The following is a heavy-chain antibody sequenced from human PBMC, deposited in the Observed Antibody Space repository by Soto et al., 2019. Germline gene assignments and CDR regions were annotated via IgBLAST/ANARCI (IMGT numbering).Heavy chain of an antibody. V-gene: IGHV3-30*03. J-gene: IGHJ4*02. CDR3: AGGYSYGPFDY. Sequence: GGSLRLSXAASGFTFSSYGMHWVRQAPGKGLEWVAVISYDGSNKCYADSVKGRFTISRDNSKNTLYLQMNSLRAEDTAVYYCAGGYSYGPFDYWGQGTLVTVSS. D-gene: IGHD5-18*01. CDR2: ISYDGSNK. CDR1: GFTFSSYG.